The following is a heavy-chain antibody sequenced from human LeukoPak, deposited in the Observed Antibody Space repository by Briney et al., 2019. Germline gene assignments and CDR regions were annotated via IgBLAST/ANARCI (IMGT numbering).Heavy chain of an antibody. D-gene: IGHD1-26*01. CDR1: GFTFSSYS. CDR3: ARDAGGRTQREGWFDP. Sequence: GGSLRLSCAASGFTFSSYSMSWVRQAPGKGLEWVSSISSSSSYIYYADSVKGRFTISRDNAKNSLYLQMNSLRVEDTAVYYCARDAGGRTQREGWFDPWGQGTLVTVSS. J-gene: IGHJ5*02. V-gene: IGHV3-21*01. CDR2: ISSSSSYI.